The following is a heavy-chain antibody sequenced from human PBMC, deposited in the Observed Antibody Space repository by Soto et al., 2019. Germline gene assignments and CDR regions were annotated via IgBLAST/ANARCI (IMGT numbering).Heavy chain of an antibody. J-gene: IGHJ4*02. Sequence: SETLSLTCTVSGGSISSGDYYWSWIRQPPGKGLEWIGYIYYSGSTYYNPSLKSRVTIPVDTSKNQFSLKLSSVTAADTAVYYCASVDTAMETLDYWGQGTLVTVSS. CDR3: ASVDTAMETLDY. D-gene: IGHD5-18*01. CDR1: GGSISSGDYY. V-gene: IGHV4-30-4*01. CDR2: IYYSGST.